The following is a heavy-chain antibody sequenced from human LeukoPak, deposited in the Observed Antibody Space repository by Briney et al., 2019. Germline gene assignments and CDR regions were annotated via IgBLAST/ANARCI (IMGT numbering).Heavy chain of an antibody. J-gene: IGHJ6*03. Sequence: GGSLRLSCAASGFTFSIHGMNWVRQAPGKGLEWVSYISSSSSTIYYADSVKGRFTISRDNAKNSLYLQMNSLRAEDTAVYYCARDLWVRDYYMDVWGKGTTVTVSS. CDR1: GFTFSIHG. D-gene: IGHD1-26*01. CDR2: ISSSSSTI. V-gene: IGHV3-48*01. CDR3: ARDLWVRDYYMDV.